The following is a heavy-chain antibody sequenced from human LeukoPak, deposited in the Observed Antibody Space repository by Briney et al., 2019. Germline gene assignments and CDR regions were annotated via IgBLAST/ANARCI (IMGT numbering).Heavy chain of an antibody. CDR2: IWYDGSNK. V-gene: IGHV3-33*01. CDR1: GFTFSSYG. J-gene: IGHJ6*04. CDR3: ARDNYGMDV. Sequence: AGGSLRLSCAASGFTFSSYGMHWVRQAPGKGLEWVAVIWYDGSNKYYADSVKGRFTISRDNSKNTLYLQMNSLRAEGTAVYYCARDNYGMDVWGKGTTVTVSS.